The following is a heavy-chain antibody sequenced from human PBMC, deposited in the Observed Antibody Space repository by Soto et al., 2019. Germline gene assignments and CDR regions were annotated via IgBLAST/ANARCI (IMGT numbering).Heavy chain of an antibody. CDR1: GFSFSTYA. CDR2: VSGSGATA. J-gene: IGHJ5*01. CDR3: AKKAVAGSPPNCLDS. V-gene: IGHV3-23*01. D-gene: IGHD6-19*01. Sequence: EVQLLESGGNLVQPGGSLRLSCGASGFSFSTYAMIWVRQAPGKGLEWVSAVSGSGATALYADSVRGRFAISRDNSKNTVYLQMNSVRADDTAVYYCAKKAVAGSPPNCLDSWGQGTLVTVSS.